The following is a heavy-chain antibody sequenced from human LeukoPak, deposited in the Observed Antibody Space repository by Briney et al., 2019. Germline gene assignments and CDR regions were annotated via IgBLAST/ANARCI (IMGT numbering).Heavy chain of an antibody. D-gene: IGHD3-22*01. J-gene: IGHJ4*02. CDR3: AKGKRARYYDSSGLGV. Sequence: GGSLRLSCAASGFTFSSYAMSWVRQAPGKGLEWVSAISGSGGSTYYADSVKGRFTISRDNSKNTLYLQMNSLRAEDTAVYYCAKGKRARYYDSSGLGVWGQGTLVTVSS. V-gene: IGHV3-23*01. CDR2: ISGSGGST. CDR1: GFTFSSYA.